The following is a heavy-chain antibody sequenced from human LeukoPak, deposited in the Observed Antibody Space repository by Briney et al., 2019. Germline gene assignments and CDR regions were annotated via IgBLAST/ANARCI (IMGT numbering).Heavy chain of an antibody. V-gene: IGHV1-69*13. CDR1: GGTFSSYA. Sequence: GASVKVSCKASGGTFSSYAISWVRQAPGQGLEWMGGIIPIFGTANYAQKFQGRVTITADESTSTAYMELSSLRSEDTAVYYCARDRKDGYNEGPSAFDYWGQGTLVTISS. D-gene: IGHD5-24*01. CDR3: ARDRKDGYNEGPSAFDY. J-gene: IGHJ4*02. CDR2: IIPIFGTA.